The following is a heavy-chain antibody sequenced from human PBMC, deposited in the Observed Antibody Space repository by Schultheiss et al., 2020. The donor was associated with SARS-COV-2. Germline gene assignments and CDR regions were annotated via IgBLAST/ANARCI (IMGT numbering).Heavy chain of an antibody. CDR1: GGSFSDYY. CDR2: INHSGSA. D-gene: IGHD3-22*01. J-gene: IGHJ6*02. V-gene: IGHV4-34*01. CDR3: ARGPPYYYDAGDGMDV. Sequence: SETLSLTCAVYGGSFSDYYWGWIRQPPGKGLQWIGEINHSGSANYNPSLKSRVTISVDTSKNQFFLKLGSVTASDTAVYYCARGPPYYYDAGDGMDVWGQGTTITVSS.